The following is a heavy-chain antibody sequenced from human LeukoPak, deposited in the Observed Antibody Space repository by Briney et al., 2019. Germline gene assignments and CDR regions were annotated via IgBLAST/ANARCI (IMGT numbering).Heavy chain of an antibody. CDR2: INHSGST. CDR1: GGSFSGYY. CDR3: ATRLYYYYYMDV. D-gene: IGHD2-15*01. V-gene: IGHV4-34*01. J-gene: IGHJ6*03. Sequence: SETLSLTCAVYGGSFSGYYWSWLRQPPGKGLEWIGEINHSGSTNYNPSLKSGVTISVDTSKNQFSLTLSSVTAADTAVYYCATRLYYYYYMDVWGKGTTVTVSS.